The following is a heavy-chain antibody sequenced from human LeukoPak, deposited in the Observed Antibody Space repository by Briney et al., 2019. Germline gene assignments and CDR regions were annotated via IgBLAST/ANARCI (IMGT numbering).Heavy chain of an antibody. J-gene: IGHJ4*02. Sequence: GGSLRLSCAASGFTFSSYSMNWVRQAPGKGREWVSSISSSSSYIYYADSVKGRFTLSRDNAKNSLYLQMNSLRADDTAVYYCARALYGDYNFDYWGQGTLVTVSS. CDR1: GFTFSSYS. V-gene: IGHV3-21*01. D-gene: IGHD4-17*01. CDR2: ISSSSSYI. CDR3: ARALYGDYNFDY.